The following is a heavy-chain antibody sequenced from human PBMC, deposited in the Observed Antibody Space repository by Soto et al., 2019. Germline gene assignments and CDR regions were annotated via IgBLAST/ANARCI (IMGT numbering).Heavy chain of an antibody. CDR2: IDPSDSYT. Sequence: GESLKISCKGSGYSFTSYWISWVRQMPGKGLEWMGRIDPSDSYTNYSPSFQGHVTISADKSISTAYLQWSSLKASDTAMYYCARRGKQYYDILTGSRSNYYYYGMDVWGQGTTVTVSS. J-gene: IGHJ6*02. CDR3: ARRGKQYYDILTGSRSNYYYYGMDV. D-gene: IGHD3-9*01. V-gene: IGHV5-10-1*01. CDR1: GYSFTSYW.